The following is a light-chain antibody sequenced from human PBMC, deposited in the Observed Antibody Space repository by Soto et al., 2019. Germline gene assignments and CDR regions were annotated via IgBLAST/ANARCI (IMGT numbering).Light chain of an antibody. CDR1: SSDVGGYSY. CDR2: HVT. V-gene: IGLV2-14*03. Sequence: QSVLTPPASVSGSPGQSITISCTGTSSDVGGYSYVSWYQQHPGDAPKLMIYHVTNRPSGVSDRFSGSKSGNTASLTISGLQAEDEADYYCSSYTSSTVYIFGTGTKVTVL. CDR3: SSYTSSTVYI. J-gene: IGLJ1*01.